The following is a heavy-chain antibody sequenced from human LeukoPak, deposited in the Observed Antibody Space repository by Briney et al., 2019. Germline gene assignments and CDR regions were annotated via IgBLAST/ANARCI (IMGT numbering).Heavy chain of an antibody. CDR3: ASGIGVGDSFDI. CDR2: INSDARNT. CDR1: GFTFSSYW. D-gene: IGHD3-3*01. Sequence: GGSLRLSCAASGFTFSSYWMYWVRQAPGKGLVWVSRINSDARNTNYADSVQGRFTISRDNAKNTLYLQMNRLRVEDTAVYYCASGIGVGDSFDIWGQGTMVTVSS. J-gene: IGHJ3*02. V-gene: IGHV3-74*01.